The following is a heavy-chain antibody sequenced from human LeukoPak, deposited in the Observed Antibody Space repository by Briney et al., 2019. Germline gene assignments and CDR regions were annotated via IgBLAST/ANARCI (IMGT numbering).Heavy chain of an antibody. D-gene: IGHD3-3*01. CDR1: GGSISSHY. J-gene: IGHJ4*02. CDR3: ARGLLRLLEWSHDDYYFDY. Sequence: PSETLSLTCTVSGGSISSHYWSWIRQPPGKGLEWIGYIYYSGSTNYNPSLKSRVTISVDTSKNQFSLKLSSVTAADTAVYYCARGLLRLLEWSHDDYYFDYWGQGTLVTVSS. CDR2: IYYSGST. V-gene: IGHV4-59*11.